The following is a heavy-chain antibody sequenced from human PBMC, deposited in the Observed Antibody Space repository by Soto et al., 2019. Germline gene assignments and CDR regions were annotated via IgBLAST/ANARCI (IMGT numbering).Heavy chain of an antibody. D-gene: IGHD3-10*01. V-gene: IGHV3-49*03. CDR2: IRSKTYGGTT. J-gene: IGHJ6*02. Sequence: GGSLRLSCTGSGFTFGDYAMSWFRRAPGKGLEWVGFIRSKTYGGTTEYAASVKGRFTISRDDSKSIAYLQMNSLETEDTAVYYCTRSGYKSFFCYGSDVWGQGTTVTVSS. CDR1: GFTFGDYA. CDR3: TRSGYKSFFCYGSDV.